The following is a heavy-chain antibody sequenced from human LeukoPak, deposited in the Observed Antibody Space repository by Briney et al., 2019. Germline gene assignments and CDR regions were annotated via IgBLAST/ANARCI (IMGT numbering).Heavy chain of an antibody. CDR2: INEDGSTT. V-gene: IGHV3-74*01. J-gene: IGHJ4*02. D-gene: IGHD1-26*01. CDR1: GFTFSSNW. Sequence: GGSLRLSCAASGFTFSSNWMHWVRQAPGKGLVWVSRINEDGSTTNYADSVKGRSTIFRDNAKNTLYLKMNSLRAEDTAVYYCVRDLGGRSGHWGQGTLVTVSS. CDR3: VRDLGGRSGH.